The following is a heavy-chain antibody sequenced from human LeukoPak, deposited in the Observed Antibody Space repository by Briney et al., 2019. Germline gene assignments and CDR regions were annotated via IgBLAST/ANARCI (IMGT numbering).Heavy chain of an antibody. CDR2: MNPNSGNT. V-gene: IGHV1-8*01. J-gene: IGHJ4*02. CDR1: GYTFTSYD. CDR3: ARVWGITMVRGAAYYFDY. Sequence: ASVKVSCKDSGYTFTSYDINWVRQATGQGLEWMGWMNPNSGNTGYAQKFQGRVTMTRNASISTAYMELSSLRSEDTAVYYCARVWGITMVRGAAYYFDYWGQGTLVTVSS. D-gene: IGHD3-10*01.